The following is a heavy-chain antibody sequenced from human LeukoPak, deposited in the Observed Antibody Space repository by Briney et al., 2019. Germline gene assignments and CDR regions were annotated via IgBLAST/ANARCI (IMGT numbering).Heavy chain of an antibody. J-gene: IGHJ3*02. CDR1: GGSISSYY. V-gene: IGHV4-39*07. CDR3: ARGGWYNDAFDI. CDR2: IYYSGST. D-gene: IGHD6-19*01. Sequence: SETLSLTCTVSGGSISSYYWGWIRQPPGKGLEWIGSIYYSGSTYYNPSLKSRVTISVDTSKNQFSLKLSSVTAADTAVYYCARGGWYNDAFDIWGQGTMVTVSS.